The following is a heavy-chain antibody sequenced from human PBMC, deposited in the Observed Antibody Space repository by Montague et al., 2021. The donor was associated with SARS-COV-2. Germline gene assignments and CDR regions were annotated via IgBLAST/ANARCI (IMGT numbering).Heavy chain of an antibody. J-gene: IGHJ6*02. CDR3: ARLLGGNRGPYGMDV. Sequence: SETLSLTCSVSSGSISSVRSYWGWIRQSSGQRLEWIGSIYYRGSTNYNPTLNRRVTISVDTAKIPFYLNLRSVSAADTAVYSCARLLGGNRGPYGMDVWGQGTTVAVSS. CDR1: SGSISSVRSY. V-gene: IGHV4-39*02. CDR2: IYYRGST. D-gene: IGHD3-16*01.